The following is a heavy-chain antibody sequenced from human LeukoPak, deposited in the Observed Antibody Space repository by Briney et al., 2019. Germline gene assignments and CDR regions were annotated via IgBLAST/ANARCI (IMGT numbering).Heavy chain of an antibody. V-gene: IGHV4-59*08. CDR1: GGTISSYY. D-gene: IGHD6-19*01. CDR2: IHSSGST. CDR3: ARWYSSGWAFDY. Sequence: PSETLSLTCTVSGGTISSYYWNWMRHPPGEGLEWIGYIHSSGSTKYNPSLKSRVTISVDTSKNQFSLKLSSVTAADRAVYYCARWYSSGWAFDYWGQGTLVTVSS. J-gene: IGHJ4*02.